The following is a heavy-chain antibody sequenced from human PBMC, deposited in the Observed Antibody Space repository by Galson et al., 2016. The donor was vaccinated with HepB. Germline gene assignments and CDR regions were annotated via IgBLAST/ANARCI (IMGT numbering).Heavy chain of an antibody. V-gene: IGHV3-7*01. CDR3: ARGHHALEV. CDR2: INEDGTEK. CDR1: GLTFSRFW. D-gene: IGHD1-14*01. Sequence: SLRLSCAVSGLTFSRFWMSWVRQAPGKGPEWVASINEDGTEKYHVDSATGRFTISRDNAKNAFYLQMSSLRDEGTAVYFCARGHHALEVWGQGTAVRVSS. J-gene: IGHJ6*02.